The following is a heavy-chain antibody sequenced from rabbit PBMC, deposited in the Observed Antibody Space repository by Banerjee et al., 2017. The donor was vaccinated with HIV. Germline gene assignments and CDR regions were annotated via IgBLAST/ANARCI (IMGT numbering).Heavy chain of an antibody. CDR1: GFTLKNYW. Sequence: QEQLEESGGDLVKPEGSLTLTCTASGFTLKNYWICWVRQAPGKGLEWIACIYAGSSGSTYYASWAKGRFTISKTSSTTVTLQMTSLTAADTATYFCARGDNSAGYGVKLWGPGTLVTVS. CDR3: ARGDNSAGYGVKL. D-gene: IGHD6-1*01. V-gene: IGHV1S45*01. J-gene: IGHJ6*01. CDR2: IYAGSSGST.